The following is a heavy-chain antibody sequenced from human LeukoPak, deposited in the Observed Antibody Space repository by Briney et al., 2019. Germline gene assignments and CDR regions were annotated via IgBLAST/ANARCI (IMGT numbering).Heavy chain of an antibody. D-gene: IGHD6-13*01. CDR2: INSDGSST. J-gene: IGHJ4*02. Sequence: GGSLRLSCAGSGFTFSNYWMHSVRQAPGKGLTWVSRINSDGSSTSYADSVKGRFTISRDNAKNTLYLQMNSLRAEDTAVYYCARKQQLVRGGIDYWGQGTLVTVSS. CDR3: ARKQQLVRGGIDY. V-gene: IGHV3-74*01. CDR1: GFTFSNYW.